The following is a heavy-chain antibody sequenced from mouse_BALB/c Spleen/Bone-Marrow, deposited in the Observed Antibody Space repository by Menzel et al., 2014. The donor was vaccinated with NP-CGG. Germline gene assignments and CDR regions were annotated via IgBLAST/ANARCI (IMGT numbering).Heavy chain of an antibody. CDR2: IHYSGNT. J-gene: IGHJ2*01. CDR3: VRETTVVADFDY. D-gene: IGHD1-1*01. V-gene: IGHV3-1*02. Sequence: DVKLQESGPDLVKPSQSLSLTCTVTGYSIXNGYGWHWIRQFPGNQLEWMGYIHYSGNTNYNPSLKSRVSITRDTSKNQFFLQLNSVTTDDTATYYCVRETTVVADFDYWGQGTTLTVSS. CDR1: GYSIXNGYG.